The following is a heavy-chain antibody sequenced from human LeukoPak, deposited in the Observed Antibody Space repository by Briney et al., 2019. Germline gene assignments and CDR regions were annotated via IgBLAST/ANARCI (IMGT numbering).Heavy chain of an antibody. D-gene: IGHD2-2*01. CDR3: AKELGQYQPLLLDY. CDR1: GFTFSSYG. J-gene: IGHJ4*02. CDR2: ISYDGSNK. V-gene: IGHV3-30*18. Sequence: SGGSLRLSCAASGFTFSSYGMHWVRQAPGKGLEWVAVISYDGSNKYYADSVKGRFTISRDNSKNTLYLQMNSLRAEDTAVYYCAKELGQYQPLLLDYWGQGTLVTVSS.